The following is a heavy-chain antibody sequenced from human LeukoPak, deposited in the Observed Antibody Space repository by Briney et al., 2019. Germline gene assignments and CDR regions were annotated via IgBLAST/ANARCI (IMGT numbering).Heavy chain of an antibody. V-gene: IGHV4-59*01. CDR1: SGSIANYY. D-gene: IGHD1-1*01. Sequence: SETLSLTCTVSSGSIANYYWNWIRQPPGKGLEWIGYIYYRGYADHNPSLKSRVTISVDTSKNQFSLKVSSVTAADTAVYYCARGSPEHSSILENWGEGTLVTVSS. CDR3: ARGSPEHSSILEN. CDR2: IYYRGYA. J-gene: IGHJ4*02.